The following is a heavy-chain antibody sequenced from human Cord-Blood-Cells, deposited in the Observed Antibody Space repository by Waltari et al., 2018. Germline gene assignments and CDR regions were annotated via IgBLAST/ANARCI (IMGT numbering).Heavy chain of an antibody. CDR2: INPNSGGT. V-gene: IGHV1-2*02. D-gene: IGHD2-8*01. CDR1: GYTFTGYY. Sequence: QVQLVQSGAEVKKPGASVKVSCKASGYTFTGYYMHWVRQAPGQGLEWMGLINPNSGGTNYAQKFQGRVTMTRDTSISTAYMELSRVRSDETAVYYCARYIPSSMLPDYWGQGTLVTVSS. J-gene: IGHJ4*02. CDR3: ARYIPSSMLPDY.